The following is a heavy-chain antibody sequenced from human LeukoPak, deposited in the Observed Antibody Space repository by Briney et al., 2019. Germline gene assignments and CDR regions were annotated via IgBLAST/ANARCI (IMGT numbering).Heavy chain of an antibody. CDR1: GFTFSSYW. CDR2: IKQDGSEK. D-gene: IGHD3-10*01. CDR3: ARVTMVRGATFPYYYYYYMDV. Sequence: SGGSLRLSCAASGFTFSSYWMSWVRQAPGKGLEWVANIKQDGSEKYYVDSVKGRFTISRDNAKNSLYLQMNSLRAEDTAVYYCARVTMVRGATFPYYYYYYMDVWGKGTTVTVSS. J-gene: IGHJ6*03. V-gene: IGHV3-7*01.